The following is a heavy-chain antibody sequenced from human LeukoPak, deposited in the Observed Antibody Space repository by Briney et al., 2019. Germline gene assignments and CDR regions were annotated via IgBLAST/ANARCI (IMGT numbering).Heavy chain of an antibody. D-gene: IGHD2-2*01. CDR3: ARIGYCSSTSCWRFDP. CDR1: GYSISSGYY. Sequence: SETLSLTCAVSGYSISSGYYWGWIRPPPGKGLEWIGSIYHSGSTYYNPSLKSRVTISVDTSKNQFSLKLSSVTAADTAVYYCARIGYCSSTSCWRFDPWGQGTLVTVSS. CDR2: IYHSGST. J-gene: IGHJ5*02. V-gene: IGHV4-38-2*01.